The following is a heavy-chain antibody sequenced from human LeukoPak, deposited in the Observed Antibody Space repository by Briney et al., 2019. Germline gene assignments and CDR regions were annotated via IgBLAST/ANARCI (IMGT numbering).Heavy chain of an antibody. CDR2: IYRSGST. D-gene: IGHD1-26*01. V-gene: IGHV4-38-2*02. CDR3: ARAIEVGAMTPFDY. CDR1: GYSISSGYY. J-gene: IGHJ4*02. Sequence: SETLSLTCTVSGYSISSGYYWGWIRQPPGKGLEWIGSIYRSGSTYYNPSLKSRVTISVDTSKNQFSLKLSSVTAADTAVYYCARAIEVGAMTPFDYWGQGTLVTVSS.